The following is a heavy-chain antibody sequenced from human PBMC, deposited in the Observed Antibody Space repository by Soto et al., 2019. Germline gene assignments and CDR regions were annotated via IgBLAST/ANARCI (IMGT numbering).Heavy chain of an antibody. V-gene: IGHV1-69*13. D-gene: IGHD5-12*01. CDR1: GVTFSSYS. CDR3: ARAGGGSGGYDFSSHGMDV. J-gene: IGHJ6*02. Sequence: SVKVSCKAYGVTFSSYSISWVRQAPVQGLEWMGGIIPIFGTANYAQKFQGRVTITADESTSTAYMELSSLRSEDTAVYYCARAGGGSGGYDFSSHGMDVWGQGTTVTVS. CDR2: IIPIFGTA.